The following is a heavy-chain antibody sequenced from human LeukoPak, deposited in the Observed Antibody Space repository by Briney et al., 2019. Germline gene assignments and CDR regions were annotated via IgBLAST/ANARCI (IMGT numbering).Heavy chain of an antibody. J-gene: IGHJ6*03. CDR3: AKLGGQEVYNYYVGV. CDR1: GFTFSSYA. CDR2: IIDSGDIT. Sequence: GGSLRLPCEASGFTFSSYAMRWARQAPGKGLEWVSGIIDSGDITYYANSVKGRFTISRDNSKNTLYLQMNSLRAEDTAVYYGAKLGGQEVYNYYVGVWGKGTTVAVSS. D-gene: IGHD3-16*01. V-gene: IGHV3-23*01.